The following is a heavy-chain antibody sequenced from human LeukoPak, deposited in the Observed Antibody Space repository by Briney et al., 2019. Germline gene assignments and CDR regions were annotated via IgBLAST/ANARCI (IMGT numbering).Heavy chain of an antibody. D-gene: IGHD6-13*01. V-gene: IGHV3-30*18. CDR2: ISYDGSNK. Sequence: PGGSLRLSCAASGFTFSSYEMNWVRQAPGKGLEWVAVISYDGSNKYYADSVKGRFTISRDNSKNTLYLQMNSLRAEDTAVYYCAKDQGEGSSWYKAGIDYWGQGTLVTVSS. CDR3: AKDQGEGSSWYKAGIDY. J-gene: IGHJ4*02. CDR1: GFTFSSYE.